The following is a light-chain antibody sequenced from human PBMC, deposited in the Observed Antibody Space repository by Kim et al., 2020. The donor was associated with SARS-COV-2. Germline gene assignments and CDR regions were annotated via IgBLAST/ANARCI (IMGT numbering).Light chain of an antibody. CDR3: SSYAGKV. V-gene: IGLV2-8*01. J-gene: IGLJ1*01. CDR1: SRDVGGYNY. CDR2: EVS. Sequence: GPPGQSVPTSCTGTSRDVGGYNYVSWYQQHPGKAPKLMIYEVSKRPSGVPDRFSGSKSGNTASLTVSGLQAEDEADYYCSSYAGKVFGTGTKVTVL.